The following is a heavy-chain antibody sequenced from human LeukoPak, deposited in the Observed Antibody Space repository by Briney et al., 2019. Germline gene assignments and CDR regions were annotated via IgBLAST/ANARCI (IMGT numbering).Heavy chain of an antibody. CDR2: IYYSGST. Sequence: TETLSLTSTVSGDSVSSGNYYWSWIRQPPGKGLEWIGYIYYSGSTNYNPSLKSRVTISVDTSKNQFSLKLTSVTAADTAVYYCVRGVGAVYWYFDLWGRGTLVTVSS. CDR3: VRGVGAVYWYFDL. J-gene: IGHJ2*01. D-gene: IGHD3-3*01. CDR1: GDSVSSGNYY. V-gene: IGHV4-61*01.